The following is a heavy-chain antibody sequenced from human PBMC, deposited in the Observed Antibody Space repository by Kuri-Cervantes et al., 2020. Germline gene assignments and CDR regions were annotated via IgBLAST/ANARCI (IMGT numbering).Heavy chain of an antibody. CDR3: ARDSGYDSRGAFDY. J-gene: IGHJ4*02. CDR1: GFTFSSYG. V-gene: IGHV3-30*03. Sequence: GESLKISCAASGFTFSSYGMHWVRQAPGKGLEWVAVISYDGSNKYYADSVKGRFTISRDNSKNTLYLQMNSLRAEDTAVYYCARDSGYDSRGAFDYWGQGTLVTVSS. D-gene: IGHD3-22*01. CDR2: ISYDGSNK.